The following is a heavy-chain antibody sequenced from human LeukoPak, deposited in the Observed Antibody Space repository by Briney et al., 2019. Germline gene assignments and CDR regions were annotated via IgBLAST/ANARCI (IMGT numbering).Heavy chain of an antibody. CDR2: IYYSGKT. CDR3: ARHVGDTWNSNYNYYPYMDV. D-gene: IGHD1-7*01. Sequence: SGTLSLTCTVSGGSISSSTYYWGWIRQPPGKALEWIGTIYYSGKTYYKSSLKSRITISVDTSKNQFSLRLTSVTAADTALYYCARHVGDTWNSNYNYYPYMDVWGKGTTVTVSS. V-gene: IGHV4-39*01. CDR1: GGSISSSTYY. J-gene: IGHJ6*03.